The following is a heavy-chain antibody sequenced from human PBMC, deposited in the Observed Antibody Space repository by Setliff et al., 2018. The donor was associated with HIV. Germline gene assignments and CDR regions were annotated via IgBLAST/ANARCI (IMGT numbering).Heavy chain of an antibody. J-gene: IGHJ4*02. CDR3: ARVIAVAGTHSVDY. CDR2: ISWNSGSI. D-gene: IGHD6-19*01. Sequence: PGGSLRLSCAASGFTFENYAMHWVRQAPGKGLEWVSGISWNSGSIGYADSVKGRFTASRDNGKRSLYLQMNSLRAEDTAVYYCARVIAVAGTHSVDYWGQGTLVTVSS. CDR1: GFTFENYA. V-gene: IGHV3-9*01.